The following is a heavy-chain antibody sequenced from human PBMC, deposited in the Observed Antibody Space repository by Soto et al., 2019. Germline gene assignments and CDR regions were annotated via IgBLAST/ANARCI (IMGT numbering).Heavy chain of an antibody. Sequence: SETLSLTCAVSGGSISSGGYSWSWIRQPPGKGLEWIGYIYHSGSTYYNPSLKSRVTISVDRSKNQFSLKLSSVTAADTAVYYCARSKWGEITMIVGPHAFDIWGQGTMVTVSS. CDR3: ARSKWGEITMIVGPHAFDI. J-gene: IGHJ3*02. CDR2: IYHSGST. V-gene: IGHV4-30-2*01. D-gene: IGHD3-22*01. CDR1: GGSISSGGYS.